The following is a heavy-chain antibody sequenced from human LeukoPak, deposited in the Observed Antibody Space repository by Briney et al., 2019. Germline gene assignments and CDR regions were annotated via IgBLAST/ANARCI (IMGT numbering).Heavy chain of an antibody. J-gene: IGHJ5*02. CDR3: ARDNSVEDTAWWFDP. Sequence: ASVKVSCKASGYTFTSHGISWVRQAPGQGLEWMGWISAYNGNTNYAQKLQGRVTMTTDTSTSTAYMELRSLRSDDTAVYYCARDNSVEDTAWWFDPWGQGTLVTVSS. CDR2: ISAYNGNT. CDR1: GYTFTSHG. V-gene: IGHV1-18*01. D-gene: IGHD4-23*01.